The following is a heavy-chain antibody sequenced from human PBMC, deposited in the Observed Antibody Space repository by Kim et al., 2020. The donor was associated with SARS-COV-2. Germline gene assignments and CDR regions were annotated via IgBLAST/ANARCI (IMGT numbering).Heavy chain of an antibody. J-gene: IGHJ6*02. D-gene: IGHD3-10*01. Sequence: GGSLRLSCAASGFTVSSNYMSWFRQAPGKGLEWVSLIYSGGSTYYADSVKDRFTISRDNSKNTLYLQMNSLRAEDTAVYYCARSASGSHTQDYGMDVWGQGTTVTVSS. CDR1: GFTVSSNY. V-gene: IGHV3-53*01. CDR3: ARSASGSHTQDYGMDV. CDR2: IYSGGST.